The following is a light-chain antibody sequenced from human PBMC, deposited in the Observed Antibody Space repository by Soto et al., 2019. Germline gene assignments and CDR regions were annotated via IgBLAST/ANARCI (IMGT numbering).Light chain of an antibody. J-gene: IGKJ4*01. Sequence: EVVLTQSPATLSLSPGERATLSCRASQSVGSFLGWYRQRPGQAPRLLIYDASNRATGIPARFSGSGSGTDFTLTISSLEPEDFAVYYCQQRGSWPLTFGGGTRVDIK. V-gene: IGKV3-11*01. CDR2: DAS. CDR1: QSVGSF. CDR3: QQRGSWPLT.